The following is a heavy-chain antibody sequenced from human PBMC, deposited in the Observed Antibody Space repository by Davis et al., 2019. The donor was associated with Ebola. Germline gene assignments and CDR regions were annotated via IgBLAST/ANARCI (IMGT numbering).Heavy chain of an antibody. Sequence: SETLSLTCTVSGGPISNYYWTWIRQAPGKGLEWIGYVYYSGYANYNPFLKSRVTISLDTSMTRFSLRLNSVTAADTAVYYCARGNGDYLRLDSCGQGTLVTVSS. V-gene: IGHV4-59*01. CDR1: GGPISNYY. CDR3: ARGNGDYLRLDS. J-gene: IGHJ4*02. CDR2: VYYSGYA. D-gene: IGHD4-17*01.